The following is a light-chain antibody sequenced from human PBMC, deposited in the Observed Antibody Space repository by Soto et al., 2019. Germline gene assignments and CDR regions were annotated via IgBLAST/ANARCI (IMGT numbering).Light chain of an antibody. J-gene: IGKJ5*01. CDR3: HQYAYSPQT. CDR2: GAS. Sequence: EIVLTQSPGTLSLSPGERATLSCRASHSVGHNFLAWYQQKPGQAPRLLIYGASNRATGIPDRFSGSGSGTDFTLTISRLEPEDFAVYYCHQYAYSPQTFGQGTGLEIK. V-gene: IGKV3-20*01. CDR1: HSVGHNF.